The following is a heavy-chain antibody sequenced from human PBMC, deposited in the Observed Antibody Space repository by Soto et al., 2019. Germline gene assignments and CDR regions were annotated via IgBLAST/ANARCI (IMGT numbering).Heavy chain of an antibody. CDR3: ARRYGASFDY. CDR1: GATITRYY. CDR2: IYYSAST. Sequence: SXTLSLTCTVSGATITRYYRSWIRQPPGKGLEWIGSIYYSASTTYNPHLKSRVTISADTSTTHFSLKLRSVTDAATAVYYCARRYGASFDYWGQGTLVTVSS. D-gene: IGHD4-17*01. J-gene: IGHJ4*02. V-gene: IGHV4-59*01.